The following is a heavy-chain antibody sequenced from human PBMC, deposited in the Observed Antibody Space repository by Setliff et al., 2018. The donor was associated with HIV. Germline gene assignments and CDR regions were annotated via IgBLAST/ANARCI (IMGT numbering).Heavy chain of an antibody. CDR2: ISPYNGNT. CDR1: GYSFTSYG. CDR3: ARGVLITFGYQNWFDP. Sequence: ASVKVSCKASGYSFTSYGINWVRQAPGQGLEWMGWISPYNGNTDYAQNFQGRVTMTTDTSTSTVYMELRSLISDDTAVCYCARGVLITFGYQNWFDPWGQGTLVTVSS. V-gene: IGHV1-18*01. J-gene: IGHJ5*02. D-gene: IGHD3-16*01.